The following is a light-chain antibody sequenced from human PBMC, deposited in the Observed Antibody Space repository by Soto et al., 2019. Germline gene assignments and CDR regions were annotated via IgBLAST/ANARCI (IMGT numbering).Light chain of an antibody. Sequence: QLVLTQPPSASASLGASVTLTCTLSSGYSNYKVDWYQQRPGKGPRFVMRVGTGGNVGSKGDGIPDRFSVLGSGLNRYLTIKNIQEEDESDYHCGAYHGSGSNFVYVFGTGTKVTVL. CDR2: VGTGGNVG. CDR1: SGYSNYK. J-gene: IGLJ1*01. CDR3: GAYHGSGSNFVYV. V-gene: IGLV9-49*01.